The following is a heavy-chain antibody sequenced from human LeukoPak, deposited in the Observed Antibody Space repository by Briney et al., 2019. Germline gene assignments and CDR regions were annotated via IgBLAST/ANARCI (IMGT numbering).Heavy chain of an antibody. D-gene: IGHD6-19*01. J-gene: IGHJ3*01. CDR3: ARAVPIGSGWDAFDV. CDR1: GFTVSSNY. CDR2: IYSGGGT. V-gene: IGHV3-53*01. Sequence: GGSLRLSCSASGFTVSSNYMSWLRQAPGKGLEWVSVIYSGGGTYYAGSVKGRFTISRDNSKNTLYLQMNSLRADDKAVYFCARAVPIGSGWDAFDVWGRGTKVTVSS.